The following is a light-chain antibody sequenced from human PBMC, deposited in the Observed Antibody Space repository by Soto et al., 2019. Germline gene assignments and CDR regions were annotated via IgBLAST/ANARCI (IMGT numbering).Light chain of an antibody. Sequence: EIVLTQSPGTLSLSPGERATLSCRASQSACSNFFAWYQQKPGQAPRLLIYGASSRATGIPDRFSGSGSGTDFTLTISRLEPEDFAVYYCQQYGTSPYTFGQGTRLEIK. CDR2: GAS. J-gene: IGKJ5*01. V-gene: IGKV3-20*01. CDR3: QQYGTSPYT. CDR1: QSACSNF.